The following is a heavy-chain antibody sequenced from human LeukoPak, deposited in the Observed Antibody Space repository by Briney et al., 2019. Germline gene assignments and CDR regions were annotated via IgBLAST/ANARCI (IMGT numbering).Heavy chain of an antibody. CDR1: GGTFSSYA. D-gene: IGHD4-17*01. CDR3: ATGPLTTVTTYYYYGMDV. Sequence: SVKVSCKASGGTFSSYAISWVRQAPVQGLEWMGRIIPILGIANYAQKFQGRVTITADKSTSTAYMELSSLRSEDTAVYYCATGPLTTVTTYYYYGMDVWGQGTTVTVSS. CDR2: IIPILGIA. J-gene: IGHJ6*02. V-gene: IGHV1-69*04.